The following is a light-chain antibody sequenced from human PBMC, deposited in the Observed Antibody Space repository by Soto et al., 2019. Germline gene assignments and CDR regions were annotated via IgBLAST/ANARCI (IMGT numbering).Light chain of an antibody. CDR2: AAS. CDR3: QHLSKSPPHT. Sequence: IQLTQSPSSLSASVGDRVIITCRASEGISNYLAWYQHKPGQVPNLLIYAASSLQSGAPSRFSGHWSGTDFTLTISSLQPEDFATYYCQHLSKSPPHTFGQGTKLEIK. V-gene: IGKV1-9*01. CDR1: EGISNY. J-gene: IGKJ2*01.